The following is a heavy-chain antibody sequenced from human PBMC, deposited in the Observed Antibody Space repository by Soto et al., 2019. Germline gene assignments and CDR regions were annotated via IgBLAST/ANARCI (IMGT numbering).Heavy chain of an antibody. V-gene: IGHV4-59*01. CDR2: IYYSGST. J-gene: IGHJ6*03. CDR1: GGSISSYY. Sequence: SETLSLTCTVSGGSISSYYWSWIRQPPGKGLEWIGYIYYSGSTNYNPSLKSRVTISVDTSKNQFSLKLSSVTAADTAVYYCARDRRGVNYDYMDVWGQGTTVTVSS. CDR3: ARDRRGVNYDYMDV.